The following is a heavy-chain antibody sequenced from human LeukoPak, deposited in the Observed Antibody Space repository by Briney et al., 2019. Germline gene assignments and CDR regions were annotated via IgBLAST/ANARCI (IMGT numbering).Heavy chain of an antibody. V-gene: IGHV4-34*01. CDR2: INHSGST. CDR1: GGSFSGYY. D-gene: IGHD4-4*01. CDR3: ASSTYSNPYYYYGMDV. J-gene: IGHJ6*02. Sequence: SETLSLACAVYGGSFSGYYWSWIRQPPGKGLEWIGEINHSGSTNYNPSLKSRVTISVDTSKNQFSLKLSSVTAADTAVYYCASSTYSNPYYYYGMDVWGQGTTVTVSS.